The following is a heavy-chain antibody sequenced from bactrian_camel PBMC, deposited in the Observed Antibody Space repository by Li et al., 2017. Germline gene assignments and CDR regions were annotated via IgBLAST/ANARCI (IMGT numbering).Heavy chain of an antibody. CDR2: IDSDGST. Sequence: HVQLVESGGGSVQAGGSLRLSCAASGYTYCSYDMSWYRQAPGKEREFVSAIDSDGSTSYADSVKGRFTISQDNAKNTAYLQMNSLKPEDTAMYYCAASVGGQYCSAPYLIRAQEKGTAYRGQGTQVTVS. CDR3: AASVGGQYCSAPYLIRAQEKGTAY. CDR1: GYTYCSYD. V-gene: IGHV3S53*01. J-gene: IGHJ4*01. D-gene: IGHD2*01.